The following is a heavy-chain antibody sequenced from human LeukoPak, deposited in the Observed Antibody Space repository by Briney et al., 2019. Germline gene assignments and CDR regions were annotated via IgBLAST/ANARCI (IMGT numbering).Heavy chain of an antibody. Sequence: PGGSLRLSCAASGFTFSDYYMSWIRQAPRKGLEWVSYISSSSSYTNYADSVKGRFTTSRDNAKNSLYLQMNSLRAEDTAVYYCARGDTVTHNRYESSDAFDIWGQGTMVTVSS. CDR1: GFTFSDYY. J-gene: IGHJ3*02. D-gene: IGHD4-17*01. CDR3: ARGDTVTHNRYESSDAFDI. V-gene: IGHV3-11*03. CDR2: ISSSSSYT.